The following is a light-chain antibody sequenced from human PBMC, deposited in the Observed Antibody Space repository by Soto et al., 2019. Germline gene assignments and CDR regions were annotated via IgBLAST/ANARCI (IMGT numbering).Light chain of an antibody. CDR1: QSVSASY. CDR3: QQYETAPPRWT. CDR2: GAS. Sequence: EIALTQSPGTLSLSPGERATLSCRASQSVSASYLAWYQQKPGQAPRLLIFGASNRATGIPDRFSGSGSGTDFTLTISRLEPEDFAVYYCQQYETAPPRWTFGEGTKVEIK. V-gene: IGKV3-20*01. J-gene: IGKJ1*01.